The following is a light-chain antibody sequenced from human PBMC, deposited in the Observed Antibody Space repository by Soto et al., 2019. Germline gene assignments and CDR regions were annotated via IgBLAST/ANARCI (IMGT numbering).Light chain of an antibody. CDR1: QSISDT. J-gene: IGKJ1*01. V-gene: IGKV3-20*01. CDR3: QQYGSSRT. Sequence: EILLTQSPGPLSLSPGEISTLSFRASQSISDTLAWYQQKPGQAPRLLIYGASSRATGIPDRFSGSGSGTDFTLTISRLEPEDFAVYYCQQYGSSRTFGQGTKVDIK. CDR2: GAS.